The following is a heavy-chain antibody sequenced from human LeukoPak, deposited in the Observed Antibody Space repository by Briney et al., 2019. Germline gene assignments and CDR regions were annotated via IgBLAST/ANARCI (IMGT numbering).Heavy chain of an antibody. CDR2: ISAYNGNT. CDR3: ARPTLYGSGSYSLDP. Sequence: ASVKVSCTASGYTFTSYGISWVRQAPGQGLEWMGWISAYNGNTNYAQKLQGRVTMTTDTSTSTAYMELRSLRSDDTAVYYCARPTLYGSGSYSLDPWGQGTLVTVSS. D-gene: IGHD3-10*01. V-gene: IGHV1-18*01. CDR1: GYTFTSYG. J-gene: IGHJ5*02.